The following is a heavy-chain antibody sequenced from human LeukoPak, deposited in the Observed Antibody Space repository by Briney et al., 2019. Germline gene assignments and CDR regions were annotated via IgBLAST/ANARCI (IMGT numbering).Heavy chain of an antibody. D-gene: IGHD6-19*01. CDR3: ASPRSSSGWELEY. V-gene: IGHV3-9*01. J-gene: IGHJ4*02. Sequence: PGRSLRLSCAASGFTFDDYAMHWVRQAPGKGLEWVSGISWNSGSIGYADSVKGRFTISRDNAKNSLYLQMNSLRAEDTAVYYCASPRSSSGWELEYWGQGTLVTVSS. CDR2: ISWNSGSI. CDR1: GFTFDDYA.